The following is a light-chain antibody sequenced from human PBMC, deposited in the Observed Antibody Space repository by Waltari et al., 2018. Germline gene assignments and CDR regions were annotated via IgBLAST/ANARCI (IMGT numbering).Light chain of an antibody. Sequence: QSALTPPASVSGSPGQSITISCTGPRSDVGGYNYVSWYQQHPGKAPKLMIYEVSNRPSGVSNRFSGSKSGNTASLTISGLQAEDEADYYCSSYTSSIYVFGTGTKVTVL. CDR2: EVS. J-gene: IGLJ1*01. V-gene: IGLV2-14*01. CDR3: SSYTSSIYV. CDR1: RSDVGGYNY.